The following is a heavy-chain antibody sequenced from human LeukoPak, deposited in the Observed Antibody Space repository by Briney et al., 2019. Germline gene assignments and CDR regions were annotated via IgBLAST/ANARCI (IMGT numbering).Heavy chain of an antibody. V-gene: IGHV1-18*04. D-gene: IGHD5-12*01. J-gene: IGHJ6*03. CDR3: ARAWLRRKYYYYMDV. CDR1: GYTFSNYG. CDR2: ISGFNGHT. Sequence: ASVTVSFKASGYTFSNYGMSWVRQAPGHGLEWMGWISGFNGHTKYSQKSQGRVTMTTDTSTSTAYMEVRSLRSDDTAVYYCARAWLRRKYYYYMDVWGKGTTVTVSS.